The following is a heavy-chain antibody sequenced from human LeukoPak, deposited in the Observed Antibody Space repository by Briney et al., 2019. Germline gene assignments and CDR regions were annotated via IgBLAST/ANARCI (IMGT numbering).Heavy chain of an antibody. CDR2: ISGSGGST. CDR1: GFAFSSYA. D-gene: IGHD4-17*01. CDR3: AKQSDDYGDGYFDY. J-gene: IGHJ4*02. Sequence: GGSLRLSCAAPGFAFSSYAMSWVRQAPGKGLEWVSAISGSGGSTYYADSVKGRFTISRDNSKNTLYLQMNSLRAEDTAVYYCAKQSDDYGDGYFDYWGQGTLVTVSS. V-gene: IGHV3-23*01.